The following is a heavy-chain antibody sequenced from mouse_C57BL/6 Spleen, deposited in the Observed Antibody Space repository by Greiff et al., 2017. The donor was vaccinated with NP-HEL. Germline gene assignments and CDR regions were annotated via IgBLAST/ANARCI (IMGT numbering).Heavy chain of an antibody. V-gene: IGHV5-17*01. D-gene: IGHD1-1*01. Sequence: EVKLMESGGGLVKPGGSLKLSCAASGFTFSDYGMHWVRQAPEKGLEWVAYISSGSSTIYYADTVKGRFPISRDNAKNTLFLQMTSLRSEDTAMYYCARSGDSVVATKAWFAYWGQGTLVTVSA. CDR3: ARSGDSVVATKAWFAY. J-gene: IGHJ3*01. CDR1: GFTFSDYG. CDR2: ISSGSSTI.